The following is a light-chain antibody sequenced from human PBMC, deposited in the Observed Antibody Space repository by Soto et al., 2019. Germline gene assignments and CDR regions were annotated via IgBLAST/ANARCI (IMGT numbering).Light chain of an antibody. V-gene: IGLV2-11*01. Sequence: QSALIQPRSVSGSPGQSVTISCTGTSSDVGVHKYVSWYRQHPGKAPKLMIYDVITRPSGVPDRFSGSKSGNTASLTISGLQAEDEADYYCCSYAGDYTFVFGSGTKLTVL. CDR1: SSDVGVHKY. CDR2: DVI. J-gene: IGLJ1*01. CDR3: CSYAGDYTFV.